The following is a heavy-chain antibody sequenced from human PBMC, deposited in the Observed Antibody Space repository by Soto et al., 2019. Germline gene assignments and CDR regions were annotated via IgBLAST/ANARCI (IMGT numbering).Heavy chain of an antibody. D-gene: IGHD5-12*01. V-gene: IGHV3-30*18. Sequence: PWGSLRLSCAASGFTFISYGMHLVRQSPGKGLEWVAVISYDGSNKYYADSVKGRFTISRDNSKNTLYLQMNSLRAEDTAVYYCAKDKVAMNYGMDVWGQGTTVTVSS. J-gene: IGHJ6*02. CDR3: AKDKVAMNYGMDV. CDR1: GFTFISYG. CDR2: ISYDGSNK.